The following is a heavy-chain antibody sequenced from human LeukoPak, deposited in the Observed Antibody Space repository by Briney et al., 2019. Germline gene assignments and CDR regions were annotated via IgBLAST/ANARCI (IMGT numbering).Heavy chain of an antibody. CDR2: ISSSGSTI. J-gene: IGHJ4*02. V-gene: IGHV3-11*01. D-gene: IGHD3-10*01. CDR3: AKGQTYGSGSYYNDPGSPGFDY. CDR1: GFTFSDYY. Sequence: GGSLRLSCAASGFTFSDYYMSWIRQAPGKGLEWVSYISSSGSTIYYADSVKGRFTISRDNAKNSLYLQMNSLRAEDTALYYCAKGQTYGSGSYYNDPGSPGFDYWAREPWSPSPQ.